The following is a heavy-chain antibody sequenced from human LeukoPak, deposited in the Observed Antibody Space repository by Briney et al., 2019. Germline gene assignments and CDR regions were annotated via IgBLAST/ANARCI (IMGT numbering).Heavy chain of an antibody. V-gene: IGHV3-23*01. Sequence: PGGSLRLSCVASGFTFSTYTMNWIRQAPGKGLEWVSGSIGSGGSAFYADSVKGRFSISRDTSKNTLFLHMNNLRAGDTAVYYCAKAHKGYCSGGSCYSGYWGQGTLVTVSS. CDR3: AKAHKGYCSGGSCYSGY. CDR1: GFTFSTYT. CDR2: SIGSGGSA. D-gene: IGHD2-15*01. J-gene: IGHJ4*02.